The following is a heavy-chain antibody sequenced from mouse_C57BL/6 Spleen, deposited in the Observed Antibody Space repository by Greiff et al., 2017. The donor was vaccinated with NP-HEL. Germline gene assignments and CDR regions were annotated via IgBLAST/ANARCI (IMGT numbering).Heavy chain of an antibody. Sequence: QVQLQQSGAELVRPGSSVKLSCKASGYTFTSYWMHWVKQRPIQGLEWIGNIDPSDSETHYNQKFKDKATLTVDKSSSTAYMQLSSLTSEDSAVYYCARQDYYYGSFDYWGQGTTLTVSS. D-gene: IGHD1-1*01. V-gene: IGHV1-52*01. CDR1: GYTFTSYW. CDR2: IDPSDSET. J-gene: IGHJ2*01. CDR3: ARQDYYYGSFDY.